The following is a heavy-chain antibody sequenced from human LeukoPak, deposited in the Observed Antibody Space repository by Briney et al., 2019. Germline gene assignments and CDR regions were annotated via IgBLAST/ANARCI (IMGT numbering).Heavy chain of an antibody. CDR3: ARGDEQWLVSGTFHY. CDR1: GGSVSSASSY. D-gene: IGHD6-19*01. V-gene: IGHV4-61*01. CDR2: IYYTGNT. Sequence: SQTLSLTCTVSGGSVSSASSYWNWIRQPPGKGLEWSGYIYYTGNTNYNPSLKSRVAISVDTSKHQFSVTLHSVPAGDTSVYYCARGDEQWLVSGTFHYWGQGTLVTVSS. J-gene: IGHJ4*02.